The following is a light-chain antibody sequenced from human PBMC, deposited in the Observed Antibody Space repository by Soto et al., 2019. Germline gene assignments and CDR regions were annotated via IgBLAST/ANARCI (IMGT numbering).Light chain of an antibody. V-gene: IGLV2-8*01. Sequence: QSVLTQPASVSGSPGQSITISCTGSYKYVSWYQQHPGKAPKLMIYEVNKRPSGVPDRFSGSKSGNTASLTVSGLQAEDEADYYCSSYAGSSNVFGTGTKVT. CDR3: SSYAGSSNV. CDR2: EVN. J-gene: IGLJ1*01. CDR1: YKY.